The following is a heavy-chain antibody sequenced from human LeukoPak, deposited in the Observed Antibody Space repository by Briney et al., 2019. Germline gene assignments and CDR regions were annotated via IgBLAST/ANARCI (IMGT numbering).Heavy chain of an antibody. D-gene: IGHD6-6*01. CDR3: GARQAFGI. Sequence: SETLSLTCTVSGGSISSGGYYWSWIRQPPGKGLEWIGHIYYTGSTYYNPSLKSRVTISADRSKNQFSLKLTSVTAADTAVYYCGARQAFGIWGRGTMVTVSS. V-gene: IGHV4-30-2*01. CDR2: IYYTGST. CDR1: GGSISSGGYY. J-gene: IGHJ3*02.